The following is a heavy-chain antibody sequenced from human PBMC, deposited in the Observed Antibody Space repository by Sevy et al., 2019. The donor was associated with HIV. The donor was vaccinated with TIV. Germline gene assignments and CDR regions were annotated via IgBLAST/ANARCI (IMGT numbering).Heavy chain of an antibody. CDR3: AKDHDNNWFDP. CDR1: GFTFSIYA. D-gene: IGHD3-9*01. J-gene: IGHJ5*02. CDR2: ISVSGDST. Sequence: GGSLRLSCAASGFTFSIYAMIWVRQAPGKGLEWVSTISVSGDSTYYADSVKGRFTISRDNSKNTLYLQMNTLRAEDTALYYCAKDHDNNWFDPWGQGTLVTVSS. V-gene: IGHV3-23*01.